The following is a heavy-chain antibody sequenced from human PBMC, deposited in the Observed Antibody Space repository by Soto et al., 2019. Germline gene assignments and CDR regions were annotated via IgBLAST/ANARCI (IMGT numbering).Heavy chain of an antibody. CDR2: FDPEDGKT. Sequence: ASVKVSCKVSGYTLTELSMHWVRQAPGKGLEWMGGFDPEDGKTIYAQKFQGRVTMTEDTSTDTAYMELSSLRSEDTAVYYCATRGRFGNAFDIWGQGTMVTVSS. J-gene: IGHJ3*02. CDR1: GYTLTELS. CDR3: ATRGRFGNAFDI. D-gene: IGHD3-16*01. V-gene: IGHV1-24*01.